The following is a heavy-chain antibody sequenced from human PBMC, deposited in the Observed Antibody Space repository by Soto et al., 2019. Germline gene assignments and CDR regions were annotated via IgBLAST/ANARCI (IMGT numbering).Heavy chain of an antibody. J-gene: IGHJ4*02. D-gene: IGHD6-13*01. Sequence: GGSLRLSCSASGFTFSSYAMSWVRQAPGKGLESVSAISGSGGSTYYADSVKGRFTISRDNSKNALYLQMDSLRAEDTAVYYCAKGPPPPYSSTWYYFDSWGQGILVTVSS. CDR1: GFTFSSYA. V-gene: IGHV3-23*01. CDR2: ISGSGGST. CDR3: AKGPPPPYSSTWYYFDS.